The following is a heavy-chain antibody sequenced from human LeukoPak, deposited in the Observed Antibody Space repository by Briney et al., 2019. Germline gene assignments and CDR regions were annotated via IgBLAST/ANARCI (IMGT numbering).Heavy chain of an antibody. D-gene: IGHD4-17*01. Sequence: SETLSLTCAVYVGSFSGYYWSWIRQPPGKGLEWSGEINHSGSTNYNPSLKSRVTISVDTSKNQFSLKLSSVTAADTAVYYCARGRRYGDYNFDYWGQGTLVTVSS. CDR2: INHSGST. CDR1: VGSFSGYY. J-gene: IGHJ4*02. V-gene: IGHV4-34*01. CDR3: ARGRRYGDYNFDY.